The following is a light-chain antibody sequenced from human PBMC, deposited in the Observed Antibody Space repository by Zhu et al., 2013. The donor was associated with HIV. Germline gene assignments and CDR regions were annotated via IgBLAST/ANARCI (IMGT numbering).Light chain of an antibody. CDR3: QQYDSSPAT. V-gene: IGKV3D-15*01. Sequence: EIVMTQSPATLSVSPGARATLSCRASQGVSSNLAWYQQKPGQAPRLLIYDTSRRATGIPDRFGGSGSGTDFTLTISRLEPEDFALYFCQQYDSSPATFGQGTKVEIK. J-gene: IGKJ1*01. CDR2: DTS. CDR1: QGVSSN.